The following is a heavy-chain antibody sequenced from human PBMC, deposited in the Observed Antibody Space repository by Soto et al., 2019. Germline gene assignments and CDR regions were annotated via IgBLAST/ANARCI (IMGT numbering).Heavy chain of an antibody. Sequence: LRLSCAASGFTFITYAMSWVRQAPGQGLEWVSAISGSGFSTYYADSVKGRFSISSDSSKNTLFLQMNSLRADDTAVYFCATFTFGRPFDTWGQGTMVTVAS. CDR3: ATFTFGRPFDT. D-gene: IGHD3-16*01. J-gene: IGHJ3*02. CDR2: ISGSGFST. CDR1: GFTFITYA. V-gene: IGHV3-23*01.